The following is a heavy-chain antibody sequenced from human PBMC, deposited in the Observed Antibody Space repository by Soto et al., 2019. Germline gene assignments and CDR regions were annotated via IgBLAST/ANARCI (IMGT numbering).Heavy chain of an antibody. Sequence: PGGSLRLSCAASGFAFSSYAMHWVRQAPGKGLEWVAVISYDGSNKYYADSVKGRFTISRDNSKNTLYLQMNSLRAEDTAVYYCARVQNSGWDYWGQGTLVTVSS. CDR1: GFAFSSYA. J-gene: IGHJ4*02. CDR2: ISYDGSNK. V-gene: IGHV3-30-3*01. CDR3: ARVQNSGWDY. D-gene: IGHD6-19*01.